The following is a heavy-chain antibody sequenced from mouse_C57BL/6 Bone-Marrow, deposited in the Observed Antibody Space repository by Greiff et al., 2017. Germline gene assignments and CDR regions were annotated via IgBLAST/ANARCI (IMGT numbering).Heavy chain of an antibody. V-gene: IGHV1-69*01. Sequence: QVHVKQPGAELVMPGASVKLSCKASGYTFTSYWMHWVKQRPGQGLEWIGEIDPSDSYTNYNQKFKGKFTLTVDKSSSTAYLQLSSLTSEDSAVYYCSRWAYGSSCGYWGQGTTLPVSS. D-gene: IGHD1-1*01. J-gene: IGHJ2*01. CDR3: SRWAYGSSCGY. CDR2: IDPSDSYT. CDR1: GYTFTSYW.